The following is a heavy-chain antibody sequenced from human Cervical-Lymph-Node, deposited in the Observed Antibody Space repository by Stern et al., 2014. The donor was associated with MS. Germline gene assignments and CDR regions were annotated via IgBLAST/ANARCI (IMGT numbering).Heavy chain of an antibody. CDR1: GGTFRGYG. V-gene: IGHV1-69*09. CDR3: ARGDYGDYNWFDP. D-gene: IGHD4-17*01. J-gene: IGHJ5*02. Sequence: VQLVQSGAEVKKPGSSVNVSCKASGGTFRGYGITWARQAPGQGLEWMGRLIPLVGVARYAPRFQGRVTITADKSMTTGYMELSSLTSDDTAVYYCARGDYGDYNWFDPWGLGTLVTVSS. CDR2: LIPLVGVA.